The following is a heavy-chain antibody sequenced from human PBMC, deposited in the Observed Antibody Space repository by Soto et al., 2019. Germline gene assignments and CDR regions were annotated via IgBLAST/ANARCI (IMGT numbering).Heavy chain of an antibody. V-gene: IGHV4-59*01. CDR3: ARDNTLYSSGWYGYFDY. Sequence: QVQLQESGPGLVKPSETLSLTCTVSGGSISSYYWSWIRQPPGKGLEWIGYIYYSGSTNYNPSLKSRVTISVDTSKNQFSLKLSSVTAADTAVYYCARDNTLYSSGWYGYFDYWGQGTLVTVSS. CDR1: GGSISSYY. CDR2: IYYSGST. D-gene: IGHD6-19*01. J-gene: IGHJ4*02.